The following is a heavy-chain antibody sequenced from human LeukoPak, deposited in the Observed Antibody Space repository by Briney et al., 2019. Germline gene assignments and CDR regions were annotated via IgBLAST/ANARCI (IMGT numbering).Heavy chain of an antibody. Sequence: ASVKVSCKASGYTFDNYGISWVPQAPGQGLGLMAWISAYNGNTNYALKLRVRVTMTTDTSTSTAYMELRSLRSDDTAVYYCARDEKRYCSGGSCPAYFDYWGQGTLVTVSS. CDR1: GYTFDNYG. CDR2: ISAYNGNT. D-gene: IGHD2-15*01. CDR3: ARDEKRYCSGGSCPAYFDY. J-gene: IGHJ4*02. V-gene: IGHV1-18*01.